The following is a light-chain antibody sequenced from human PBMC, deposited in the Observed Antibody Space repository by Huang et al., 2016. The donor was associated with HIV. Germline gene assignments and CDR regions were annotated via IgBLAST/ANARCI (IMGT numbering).Light chain of an antibody. CDR3: QQYNNWPPT. J-gene: IGKJ4*01. V-gene: IGKV3-15*01. CDR2: DAS. CDR1: ESISSN. Sequence: ETVMPQSPATLSVSPGESATRSCRASESISSNLAGDQQKPGQAPRLLVYDASTRATGIPVRFSGSRSGTEFTLTISRLQSEDFAVYYCQQYNNWPPTFGGGTRVEIK.